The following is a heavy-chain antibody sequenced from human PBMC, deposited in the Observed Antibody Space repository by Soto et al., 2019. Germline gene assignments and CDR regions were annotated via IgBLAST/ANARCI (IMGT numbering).Heavy chain of an antibody. CDR1: GFSLSTSGVG. D-gene: IGHD5-12*01. Sequence: QITLKESGPSLVQPTQTLTLTCTFSGFSLSTSGVGVGWIRQPPGKALEWLALIYWDDDKRYSPSLKSRLTITKDTSKNQVVLTMTNMDPVDTATYYCAHVYGGYDNFDYWGQGTLVTVSS. CDR2: IYWDDDK. V-gene: IGHV2-5*02. CDR3: AHVYGGYDNFDY. J-gene: IGHJ4*02.